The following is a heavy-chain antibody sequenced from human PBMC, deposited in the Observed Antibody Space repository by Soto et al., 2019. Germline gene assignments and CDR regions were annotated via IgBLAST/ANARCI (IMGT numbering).Heavy chain of an antibody. CDR3: ARDQGGSGIFGVVITFSYYYYGMDV. V-gene: IGHV1-3*01. CDR2: INAGNGNT. CDR1: GYTFTSYA. D-gene: IGHD3-3*01. J-gene: IGHJ6*02. Sequence: QVQLVQSGAEVKKPGASVKVSCKASGYTFTSYAMHWVRQAPGQRLEWMGWINAGNGNTKYSQKFQGRVTITRDTSASTAYMELSSLRSEDTAVYYCARDQGGSGIFGVVITFSYYYYGMDVWGQGTTVTVSS.